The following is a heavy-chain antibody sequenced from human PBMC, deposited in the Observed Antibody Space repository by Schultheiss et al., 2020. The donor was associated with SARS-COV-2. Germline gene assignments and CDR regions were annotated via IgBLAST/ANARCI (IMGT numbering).Heavy chain of an antibody. CDR1: DDSISSGGYY. J-gene: IGHJ6*02. D-gene: IGHD4-17*01. CDR3: ARAPDYGDYVRDYYYYYGMDV. CDR2: IYYSGST. V-gene: IGHV4-61*08. Sequence: SETLSLTCSVSDDSISSGGYYWTWIRQHPGKGLEWIGYIYYSGSTNYNPSLKSRVTISVDTSKNQFSLKLSSVTAADTAVYYCARAPDYGDYVRDYYYYYGMDVWGQGTTVTVSS.